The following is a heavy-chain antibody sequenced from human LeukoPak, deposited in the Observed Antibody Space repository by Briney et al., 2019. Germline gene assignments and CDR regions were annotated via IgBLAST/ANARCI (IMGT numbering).Heavy chain of an antibody. D-gene: IGHD3-10*01. J-gene: IGHJ6*04. Sequence: SQTLSLTCTVSGGSISSGSYYWSWIRQPAGKGLEWIGRIYTSGSTNYNPSLKSRVTISVDTSKNQFSLKLSSVTAADTAVYYCARDMKVYGSGSYYRYYYYGMDVWGKGTTVTVSS. CDR1: GGSISSGSYY. V-gene: IGHV4-61*02. CDR3: ARDMKVYGSGSYYRYYYYGMDV. CDR2: IYTSGST.